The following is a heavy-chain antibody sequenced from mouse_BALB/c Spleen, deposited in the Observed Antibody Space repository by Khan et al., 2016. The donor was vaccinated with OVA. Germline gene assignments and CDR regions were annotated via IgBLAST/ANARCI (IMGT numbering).Heavy chain of an antibody. D-gene: IGHD2-14*01. Sequence: QVRLQQSGAELARPGASVKMSCKASGYTFTSYTIHWIKERPGQGLEWIGYINPSNGYTNYNQKFKDKATLTTDKSSTTAYLQLSSLTSDDSAVYNCVREGAYHRNDGWLAYWGQGTLVTVSA. CDR3: VREGAYHRNDGWLAY. J-gene: IGHJ3*01. V-gene: IGHV1-4*01. CDR2: INPSNGYT. CDR1: GYTFTSYT.